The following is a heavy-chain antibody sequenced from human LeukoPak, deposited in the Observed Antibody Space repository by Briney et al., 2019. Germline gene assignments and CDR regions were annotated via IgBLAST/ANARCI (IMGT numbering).Heavy chain of an antibody. Sequence: NSSETLSLTCNVSGGSISSYYWSWIRQPPGKGLEWIGYIYDSENTNYNPSLKSRVTISADTSKNQFSLKLSSVTAADTAVYYCARLGWFGEPMDWFDPWGQGTLVTVSS. D-gene: IGHD3-10*01. CDR3: ARLGWFGEPMDWFDP. V-gene: IGHV4-59*01. CDR1: GGSISSYY. J-gene: IGHJ5*02. CDR2: IYDSENT.